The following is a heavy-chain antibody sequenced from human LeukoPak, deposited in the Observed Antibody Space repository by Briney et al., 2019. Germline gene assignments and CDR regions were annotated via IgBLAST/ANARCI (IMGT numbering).Heavy chain of an antibody. D-gene: IGHD3-22*01. CDR3: ARWTLPSYYYDSSGCCFDY. V-gene: IGHV3-30*04. J-gene: IGHJ4*02. CDR1: GFTLSSYA. Sequence: GRSLRLSCAASGFTLSSYAMHWVRQAPGKGLEWVAVISYDGSNKYYADSVKGRFTISRDNSKNTLYLQMNSLRAEDTAVYYCARWTLPSYYYDSSGCCFDYWGQGTLVTVSS. CDR2: ISYDGSNK.